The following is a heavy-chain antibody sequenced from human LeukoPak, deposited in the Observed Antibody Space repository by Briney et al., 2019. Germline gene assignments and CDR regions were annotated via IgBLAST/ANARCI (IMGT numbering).Heavy chain of an antibody. D-gene: IGHD5-18*01. CDR1: GFTFSSYA. CDR3: ARDFLSFGYSYGLTDY. J-gene: IGHJ4*02. V-gene: IGHV3-30*01. CDR2: ISYDGSNK. Sequence: GGSLRLSCAASGFTFSSYAMHWVRQAPGKGLEWVAVISYDGSNKYYADSVKGRFTISRDNSKNTLYLQVNSLRAEDTAVYYCARDFLSFGYSYGLTDYWGQGTLVTVSS.